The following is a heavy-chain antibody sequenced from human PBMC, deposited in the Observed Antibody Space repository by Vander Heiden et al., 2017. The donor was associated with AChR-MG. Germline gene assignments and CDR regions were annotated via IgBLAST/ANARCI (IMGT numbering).Heavy chain of an antibody. V-gene: IGHV5-51*01. CDR1: GYSFTSYW. CDR2: IYPGDSDT. D-gene: IGHD4-17*01. J-gene: IGHJ4*02. Sequence: EVQLVQSGAEVKKPGESLTISCKGSGYSFTSYWIGWVRQMPGKGLEWMGIIYPGDSDTRYSPSFQGQVTISADKSISTAYLQWSSLKASDTAMYYCARPLLYGDYQHYFDYWGQGTLVTVSS. CDR3: ARPLLYGDYQHYFDY.